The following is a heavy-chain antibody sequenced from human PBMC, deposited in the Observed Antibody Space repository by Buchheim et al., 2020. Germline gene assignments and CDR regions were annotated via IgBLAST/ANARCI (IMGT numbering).Heavy chain of an antibody. J-gene: IGHJ5*02. Sequence: QVQLVESGGGVVQPGRSLRLSCAASGFTFSSYAMHWVRQDPGKGLEWVAVISYDGSNKYYADSVKGRFTISRDNSKNTLYLQMNSLRAEDTAVYYCARDPYCSSTSCYEGGWFDPWGQGTL. V-gene: IGHV3-30*04. CDR3: ARDPYCSSTSCYEGGWFDP. CDR2: ISYDGSNK. CDR1: GFTFSSYA. D-gene: IGHD2-2*01.